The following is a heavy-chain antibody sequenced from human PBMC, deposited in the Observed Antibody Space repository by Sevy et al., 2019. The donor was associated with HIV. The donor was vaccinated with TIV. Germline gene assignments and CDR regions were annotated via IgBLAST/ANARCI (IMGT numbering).Heavy chain of an antibody. D-gene: IGHD1-26*01. CDR1: GDSVSSNSVA. CDR3: ARGDLVGGGAFDI. Sequence: SETLSLTCAISGDSVSSNSVAWNWIRQSPSRGLEWLGRTYYRSKWYNDYTVSVKSRIIINPDTSKNQFSLQLNSVTPGDTAVYDCARGDLVGGGAFDIWGQGTMVTVSS. J-gene: IGHJ3*02. V-gene: IGHV6-1*01. CDR2: TYYRSKWYN.